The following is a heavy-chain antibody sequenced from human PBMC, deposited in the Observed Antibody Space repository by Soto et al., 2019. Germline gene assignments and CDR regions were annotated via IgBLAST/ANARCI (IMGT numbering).Heavy chain of an antibody. V-gene: IGHV3-48*02. J-gene: IGHJ6*02. CDR2: ISSSSTR. Sequence: GGSLRLSCAASGFTFNTYGVNWVRQAPGKGLEWVSYISSSSTRYYADSVKGRFTISRDNAKNSLYLQMNSLRDEDTAVYYCARGRGDYFYYAMDVWGQGTTVTVSS. CDR3: ARGRGDYFYYAMDV. CDR1: GFTFNTYG.